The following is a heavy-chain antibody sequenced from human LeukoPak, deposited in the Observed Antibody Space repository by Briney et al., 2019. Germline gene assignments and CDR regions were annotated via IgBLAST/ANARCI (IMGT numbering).Heavy chain of an antibody. D-gene: IGHD6-19*01. CDR1: GGTFSSYA. CDR3: ARGLATSNYYYYYYMDV. Sequence: SVKVSCKASGGTFSSYAISWVRQAPGHGLEWMGGIIPVFGTANYAQKFQGRVTITTDESTSTAYKELISLRSEDTAVYYCARGLATSNYYYYYYMDVWGKGTTVTVSS. J-gene: IGHJ6*03. V-gene: IGHV1-69*05. CDR2: IIPVFGTA.